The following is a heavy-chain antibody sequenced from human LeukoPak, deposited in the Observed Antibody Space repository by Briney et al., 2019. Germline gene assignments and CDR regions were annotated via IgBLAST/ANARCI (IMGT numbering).Heavy chain of an antibody. D-gene: IGHD2-21*02. CDR1: GFTFSSYE. Sequence: GGSLRLSCAASGFTFSSYEMNWVRQAPGKGLEWVSYISSSGSTIYYADSVKGRFTISRDNAKNSLYLQMNSLRAEDTVVYYCARDRIVVVTAPRYFDLWGRGTLVTVSS. CDR2: ISSSGSTI. CDR3: ARDRIVVVTAPRYFDL. J-gene: IGHJ2*01. V-gene: IGHV3-48*03.